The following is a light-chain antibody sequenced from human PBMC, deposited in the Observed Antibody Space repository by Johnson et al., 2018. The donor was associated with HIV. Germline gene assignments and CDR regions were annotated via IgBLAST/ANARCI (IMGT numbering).Light chain of an antibody. CDR1: SSNIGNNY. CDR2: ENN. V-gene: IGLV1-51*02. CDR3: GTWDSSLSAYV. J-gene: IGLJ1*01. Sequence: QSVLTQPPSVSAAPGQKVTISCSGSSSNIGNNYVSWYQQLQGTAPKLLIYENNKRPSGIPDRFSGSKSGTSATLGITGLLTGDEADYYCGTWDSSLSAYVFGTGTKVTVL.